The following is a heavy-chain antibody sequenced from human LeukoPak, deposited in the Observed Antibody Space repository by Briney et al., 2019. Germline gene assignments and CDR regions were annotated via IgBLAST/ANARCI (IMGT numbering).Heavy chain of an antibody. CDR3: ARRGDYYGMDV. CDR1: GGSISSSSYY. CDR2: IYYSGST. J-gene: IGHJ6*02. V-gene: IGHV4-39*01. Sequence: PSETLSLTCTVSGGSISSSSYYWGWIRQPPGTGLEWIGSIYYSGSTYYNPSLESRVTISVDTSKNQFSLKLSSVTAADTAVYYCARRGDYYGMDVWGQGTTVTVSS.